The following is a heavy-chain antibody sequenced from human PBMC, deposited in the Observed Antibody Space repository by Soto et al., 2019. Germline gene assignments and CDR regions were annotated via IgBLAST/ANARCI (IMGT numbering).Heavy chain of an antibody. D-gene: IGHD4-17*01. CDR1: GFTFSTYT. V-gene: IGHV3-23*01. CDR3: AKDFTPDGYWDFDY. CDR2: VLPTGSNT. J-gene: IGHJ4*02. Sequence: EVQLLESGGGLVQPGGSLRLSCAASGFTFSTYTMNWVRQPPGRGLEWVSAVLPTGSNTFYADSVKGRFTISRDNSKNTLYLQMNNLRAEDTAVYYCAKDFTPDGYWDFDYWGQGTLVTVSS.